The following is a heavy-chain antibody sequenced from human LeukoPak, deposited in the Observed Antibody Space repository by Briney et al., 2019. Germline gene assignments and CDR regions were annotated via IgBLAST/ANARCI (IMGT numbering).Heavy chain of an antibody. Sequence: SETLSLTCTVSGGSISSYYWSWIRQPPGKGLEWIGYIYYSGSTNYNPSLKSRVTISVDTSKNQFSLKLSSVTAADTAVYYCARHGGQWLSFPFDYWGQGTLVTVSS. CDR3: ARHGGQWLSFPFDY. V-gene: IGHV4-59*08. CDR1: GGSISSYY. J-gene: IGHJ4*02. D-gene: IGHD6-19*01. CDR2: IYYSGST.